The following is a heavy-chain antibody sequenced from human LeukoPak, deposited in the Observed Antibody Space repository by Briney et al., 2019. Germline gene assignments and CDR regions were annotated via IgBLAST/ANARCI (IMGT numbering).Heavy chain of an antibody. D-gene: IGHD6-6*01. J-gene: IGHJ6*03. CDR1: GFTFSSYG. Sequence: PGRSLRLSCAASGFTFSSYGMHWVRQAPGKGLEWVAVIWYDGSNKYYADSVKGRFTISRDNSKNTLYLQMNSLRAEDTAVYYCARSSRYYYYYMDVWGKGTTVIVSS. CDR3: ARSSRYYYYYMDV. CDR2: IWYDGSNK. V-gene: IGHV3-33*01.